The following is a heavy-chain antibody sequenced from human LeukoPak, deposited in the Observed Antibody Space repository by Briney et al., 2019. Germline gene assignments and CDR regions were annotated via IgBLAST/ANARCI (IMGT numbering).Heavy chain of an antibody. J-gene: IGHJ4*02. CDR1: GFTFSSYS. CDR3: ARDRCGGDCYSDFDY. V-gene: IGHV3-21*01. CDR2: ISSSSYI. Sequence: PGGSLRLSCAASGFTFSSYSMNWVRQAPGKGLEWVSSISSSSYIYYADSVKGRFTISRDNAKNSLYLQMNSLRAEDTAVYYCARDRCGGDCYSDFDYWGQGTLVTVSS. D-gene: IGHD2-21*02.